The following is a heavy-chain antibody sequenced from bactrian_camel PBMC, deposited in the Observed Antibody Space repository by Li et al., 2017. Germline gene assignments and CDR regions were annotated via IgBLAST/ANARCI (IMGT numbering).Heavy chain of an antibody. D-gene: IGHD5*01. J-gene: IGHJ4*01. Sequence: LVESGGGSVQAGGSLRLSCAFSGYTYSGHCMGWFRQAPGKEREGVAIIGSSGSTGYADSVKGRFTISKDNAKNTLYLQLNSPTREDSAMYYCTRETQWVGYHEFAEYWGQGTQVTVS. V-gene: IGHV3S55*01. CDR2: IGSSGST. CDR1: GYTYSGHC. CDR3: TRETQWVGYHEFAEY.